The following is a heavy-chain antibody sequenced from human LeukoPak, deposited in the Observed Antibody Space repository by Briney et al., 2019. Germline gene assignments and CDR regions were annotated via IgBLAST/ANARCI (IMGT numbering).Heavy chain of an antibody. CDR2: ISGSGGST. CDR1: GFTFSSYA. CDR3: ARDRGAPMIVVACAFDI. Sequence: GGSLRLSCAASGFTFSSYAMSWVRQAPGKGLEWVSAISGSGGSTYYADSVKGRFTISRDNSKNTLYLQMNSLRAEDTAVYYCARDRGAPMIVVACAFDIWGQGTMVTVSS. J-gene: IGHJ3*02. V-gene: IGHV3-23*01. D-gene: IGHD3-22*01.